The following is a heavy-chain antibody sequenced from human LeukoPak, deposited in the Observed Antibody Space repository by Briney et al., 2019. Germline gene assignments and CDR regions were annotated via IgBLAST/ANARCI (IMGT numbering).Heavy chain of an antibody. V-gene: IGHV3-48*02. CDR1: GFTFSSYS. Sequence: PGGSLRLSCAASGFTFSSYSMNWVRQAPGMGLEWVSFISSSSSSIIYYADSVKGRFTISRDNAKNSLYLQMNSLRDEDTAVYYCARDLCTECSWPLDYWGQGTLVTVSS. CDR2: ISSSSSSII. J-gene: IGHJ4*02. CDR3: ARDLCTECSWPLDY. D-gene: IGHD6-13*01.